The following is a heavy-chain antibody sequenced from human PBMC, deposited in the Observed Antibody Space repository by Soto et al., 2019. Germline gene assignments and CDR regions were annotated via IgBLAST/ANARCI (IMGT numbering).Heavy chain of an antibody. Sequence: QVQLVESGGGVVQPGRSLRLSCAAYGFTFSSYAMHWFRQAPGKGLEWVAVISYDGSNKYYADSVKGRFTISRDNSKNTLYLQMNSLRAEDTAVYYCAREIPAFYGDYASYFDYWGQGTLVTVSS. V-gene: IGHV3-30-3*01. D-gene: IGHD4-17*01. CDR2: ISYDGSNK. J-gene: IGHJ4*02. CDR1: GFTFSSYA. CDR3: AREIPAFYGDYASYFDY.